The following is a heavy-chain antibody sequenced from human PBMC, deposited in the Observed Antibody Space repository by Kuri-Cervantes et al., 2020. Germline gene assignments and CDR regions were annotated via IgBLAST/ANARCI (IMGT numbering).Heavy chain of an antibody. CDR1: GFTFSNAW. CDR3: AREGYCSGGSCYRGAFDI. CDR2: TRNKANSYTT. Sequence: GESLKISCAASGFTFSNAWMSWVRQAPGKGLEWVGRTRNKANSYTTEYAASVKGRFTISRDDSKNSLYLQMNSLKTEDTAVYYCAREGYCSGGSCYRGAFDIWGQGTMVTVSS. J-gene: IGHJ3*02. V-gene: IGHV3-72*01. D-gene: IGHD2-15*01.